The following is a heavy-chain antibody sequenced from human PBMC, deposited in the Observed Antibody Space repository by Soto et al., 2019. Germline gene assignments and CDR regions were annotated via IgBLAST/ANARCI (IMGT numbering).Heavy chain of an antibody. CDR1: GFTFSSYA. CDR3: VKVMVYVLDY. D-gene: IGHD2-8*01. V-gene: IGHV3-64D*06. CDR2: ISSNGGST. J-gene: IGHJ4*02. Sequence: PGGSLRLSCSASGFTFSSYAMHWVRQAPGKGLEYVSAISSNGGSTYYADSVKGRFTISRNNSKNTLYLQMSSLRAEDTAVYYCVKVMVYVLDYWGQGTLVTVPS.